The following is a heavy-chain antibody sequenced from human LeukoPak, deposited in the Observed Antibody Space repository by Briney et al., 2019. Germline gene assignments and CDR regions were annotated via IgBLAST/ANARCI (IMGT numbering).Heavy chain of an antibody. V-gene: IGHV3-11*01. CDR2: ISNTGSAM. CDR1: GFTFSDYY. J-gene: IGHJ5*02. D-gene: IGHD3-22*01. CDR3: ASDSSGYFGA. Sequence: GGSLRLSCAASGFTFSDYYMNWIRQAPGRGLEWLSYISNTGSAMYYADSVKGRFTISRDNAKNSLYLQMNSLRAEDTAVYYCASDSSGYFGAWGQGTLVTVSS.